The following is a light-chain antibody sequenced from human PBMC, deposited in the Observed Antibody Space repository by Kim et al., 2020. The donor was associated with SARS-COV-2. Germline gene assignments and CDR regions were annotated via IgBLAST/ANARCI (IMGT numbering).Light chain of an antibody. CDR1: QSSSSY. CDR3: QQSYSTPPRT. J-gene: IGKJ1*01. CDR2: AAS. Sequence: VGDRVTITCRASQSSSSYLNWYQQKPGKAPKLLIYAASSLQSGVSSRFSGSGSGTDFTLTISSLQPEDFASYYCQQSYSTPPRTFGQGTKVEIK. V-gene: IGKV1-39*01.